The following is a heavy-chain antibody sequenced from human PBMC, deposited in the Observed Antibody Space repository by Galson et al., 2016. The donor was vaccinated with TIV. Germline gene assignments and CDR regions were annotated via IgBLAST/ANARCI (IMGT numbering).Heavy chain of an antibody. Sequence: SLRLSCAASGFTFSREGTNWVRQAPGKGLEWVSYIRSTGSSKYYADSVKGRFTISRDNALNSLSLQMTSLRAEDTAVYYCARDLTGFGEKSRLYEYYSAMDVWGLGTTVTVSS. CDR3: ARDLTGFGEKSRLYEYYSAMDV. V-gene: IGHV3-48*01. CDR2: IRSTGSSK. D-gene: IGHD3-10*01. CDR1: GFTFSREG. J-gene: IGHJ6*02.